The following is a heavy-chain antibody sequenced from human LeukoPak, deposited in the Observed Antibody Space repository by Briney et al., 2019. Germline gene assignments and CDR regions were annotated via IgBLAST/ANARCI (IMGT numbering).Heavy chain of an antibody. Sequence: ASVKVSSKASGYTFTGYYMHWVRPAPGQGLEWMGWINPNSGGTNYAQKFQGWVTMTRDTSISTAYMELSRLRSDDTAVYYCARVGDGDSSLYDYWGQGTLVTVSS. CDR2: INPNSGGT. D-gene: IGHD5-24*01. V-gene: IGHV1-2*04. CDR3: ARVGDGDSSLYDY. J-gene: IGHJ4*02. CDR1: GYTFTGYY.